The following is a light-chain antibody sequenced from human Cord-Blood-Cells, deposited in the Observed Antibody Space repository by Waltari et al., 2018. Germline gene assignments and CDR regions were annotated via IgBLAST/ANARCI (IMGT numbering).Light chain of an antibody. CDR1: QSVSSN. J-gene: IGKJ2*03. Sequence: EIVMTQSPATLSVSPGERATLSCRASQSVSSNLAWYQQKPGQAPRPLIYGASTRATGIPARFSGSGSGTEFTRTISSLQSEDFAVYYCQQYNNWYSFGQGTKLEIK. CDR3: QQYNNWYS. CDR2: GAS. V-gene: IGKV3-15*01.